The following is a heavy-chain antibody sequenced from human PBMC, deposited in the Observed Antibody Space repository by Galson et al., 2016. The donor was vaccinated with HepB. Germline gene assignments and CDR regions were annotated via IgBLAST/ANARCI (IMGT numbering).Heavy chain of an antibody. J-gene: IGHJ6*02. D-gene: IGHD5-24*01. CDR1: GGTFNKYA. V-gene: IGHV1-69*13. Sequence: SVKVSCKASGGTFNKYAISWVRQAPGQGLEWMGGITNSGTANYAQRFQGRVTITADEYTSTVYMELISLRSEDTAVYYCGKVEDGYNRHYYYSMDVWGQGTTVTVSS. CDR2: ITNSGTA. CDR3: GKVEDGYNRHYYYSMDV.